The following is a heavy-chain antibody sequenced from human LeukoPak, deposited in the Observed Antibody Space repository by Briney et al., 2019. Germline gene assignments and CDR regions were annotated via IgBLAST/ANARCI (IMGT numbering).Heavy chain of an antibody. J-gene: IGHJ4*02. Sequence: PGGSLRLSCAASGFTFSSYEMNWVRQAPGKGLERVSVLYSGGGTYYADSVKGRFSIFRDTSKNTVYLQMSSLRAEDTAVYYCARGYSTGWYQFDCWGQGTLVTVSS. D-gene: IGHD6-19*01. CDR3: ARGYSTGWYQFDC. CDR1: GFTFSSYE. V-gene: IGHV3-66*01. CDR2: LYSGGGT.